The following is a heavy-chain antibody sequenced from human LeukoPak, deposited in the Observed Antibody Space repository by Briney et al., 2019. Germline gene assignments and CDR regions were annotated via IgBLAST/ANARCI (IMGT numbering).Heavy chain of an antibody. D-gene: IGHD2-8*01. CDR3: AREGGIFYMIDY. J-gene: IGHJ4*02. CDR1: GDSVSSNSAS. CDR2: TYYRSKWGN. Sequence: SQTLSLTCAISGDSVSSNSASWHWIRQSPSRGLEWLERTYYRSKWGNNYAVSVKSRITINPDTSKNQFSLQLKSVTSEDTAVYYCAREGGIFYMIDYWGQGTLVTVSS. V-gene: IGHV6-1*01.